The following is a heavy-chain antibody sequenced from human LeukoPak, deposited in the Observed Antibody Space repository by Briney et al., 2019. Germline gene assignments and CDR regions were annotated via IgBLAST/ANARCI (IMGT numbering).Heavy chain of an antibody. CDR1: GFTFSRYS. CDR2: ISSTSTFI. D-gene: IGHD3-22*01. Sequence: GGSLRLSCAASGFTFSRYSMNWVRQAPGKGMEGVAPISSTSTFIYSADSVKGRFTISRDTAKNSLFLQMNSLRAEDTAIYYCERDYFDSSDYPRTYYYYYMDVWGKGTTVTVSS. V-gene: IGHV3-21*01. J-gene: IGHJ6*03. CDR3: ERDYFDSSDYPRTYYYYYMDV.